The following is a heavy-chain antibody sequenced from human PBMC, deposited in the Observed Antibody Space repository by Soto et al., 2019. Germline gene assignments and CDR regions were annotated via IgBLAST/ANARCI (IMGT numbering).Heavy chain of an antibody. J-gene: IGHJ3*02. CDR2: IYYSGST. CDR3: ARDRSGYPLGDDAFDI. D-gene: IGHD3-22*01. CDR1: GGSISSGDYY. Sequence: SETLSLTCTLSGGSISSGDYYWSWIRQPPGKGLEWIGYIYYSGSTYYNPSLKSRVTISVDTSKNQFSLKLSSVTAADTAVYYCARDRSGYPLGDDAFDIWGQGTMVTVSS. V-gene: IGHV4-30-4*01.